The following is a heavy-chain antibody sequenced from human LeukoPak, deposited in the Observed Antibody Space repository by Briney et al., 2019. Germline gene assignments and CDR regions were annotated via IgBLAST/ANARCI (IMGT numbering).Heavy chain of an antibody. V-gene: IGHV3-23*01. CDR3: AKEDVGAAPDY. CDR2: DSIYGGGT. J-gene: IGHJ4*02. CDR1: GFTFSNYG. D-gene: IGHD2-15*01. Sequence: GGSLRLSCEASGFTFSNYGMSWIRQAPGKGPEWVSADSIYGGGTYYADSVKGRFTMSRDNSKNTLYLQMDSLRVDDTAVYYCAKEDVGAAPDYWGQGTLVTVSS.